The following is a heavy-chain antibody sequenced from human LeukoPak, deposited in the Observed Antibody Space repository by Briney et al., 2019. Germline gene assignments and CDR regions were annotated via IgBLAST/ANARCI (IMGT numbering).Heavy chain of an antibody. CDR2: IYYSGST. D-gene: IGHD2-15*01. CDR3: ARADCSGGSCFRYYYYMDV. V-gene: IGHV4-30-4*08. CDR1: GDSISTYY. J-gene: IGHJ6*03. Sequence: SETLSLTCIVSGDSISTYYWSWIRQPPGKGLEWIGYIYYSGSTYYNPSLESRVTISVDTSKNQFSLKLSSVTAADTAVYYCARADCSGGSCFRYYYYMDVWGKGTTVTVSS.